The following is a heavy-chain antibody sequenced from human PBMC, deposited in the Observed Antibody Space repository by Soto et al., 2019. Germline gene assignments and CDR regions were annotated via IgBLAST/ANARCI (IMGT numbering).Heavy chain of an antibody. CDR1: GYTFSTYG. V-gene: IGHV1-18*01. D-gene: IGHD1-1*01. Sequence: QVQLVQSGAEVKKPGASVKVSCKASGYTFSTYGFSWVRQAPGQGLEWMGWIGADNGDTNYAQNFQGRVTMTTDTSTTPSYMELRRLTSDGTAVYFCARDWKGAEGFDPWGQGTLVTVSS. CDR2: IGADNGDT. CDR3: ARDWKGAEGFDP. J-gene: IGHJ5*02.